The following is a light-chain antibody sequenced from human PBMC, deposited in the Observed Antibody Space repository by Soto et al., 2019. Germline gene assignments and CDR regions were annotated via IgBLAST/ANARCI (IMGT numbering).Light chain of an antibody. CDR2: EVS. CDR1: SSDVGGYNY. V-gene: IGLV2-14*01. J-gene: IGLJ1*01. CDR3: SSYTRSSTYV. Sequence: QSALTQPASVSGSPGQSITISCTGTSSDVGGYNYVSWYQQHPGKAPKLMIYEVSNRPSGVSNRFSGSKSGNTASLTISGLTAQHDADSYCSSYTRSSTYVFGTGTKVTVL.